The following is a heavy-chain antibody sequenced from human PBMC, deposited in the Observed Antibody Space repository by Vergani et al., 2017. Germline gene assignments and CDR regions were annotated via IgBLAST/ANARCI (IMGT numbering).Heavy chain of an antibody. J-gene: IGHJ5*02. CDR2: ISWNSGSI. CDR1: GFTFSGYS. Sequence: EVQLVESGGGLVKPGGSLRLSCAASGFTFSGYSMNWVRQAPGKGLEWVSGISWNSGSIGYADSVKGRFTISRDNAKNSLYLQMNSLRAEDTALYYCAKDGSSSSWRARWFDPWGQGTLVTVSS. CDR3: AKDGSSSSWRARWFDP. V-gene: IGHV3-9*01. D-gene: IGHD6-13*01.